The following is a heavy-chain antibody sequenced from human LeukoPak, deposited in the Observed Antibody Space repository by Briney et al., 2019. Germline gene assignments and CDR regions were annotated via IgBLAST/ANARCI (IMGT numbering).Heavy chain of an antibody. J-gene: IGHJ5*02. Sequence: SETLSLTXTVSGGSIRSGDYYWSWIRQPPGKGLEWIGYIYYSGSTYYNPSLKSRVTISVDTSKNQFSLKLSSVTAADTAVYYCARVILRTVVTPYVWWFDPWGQGTLVTVSS. CDR1: GGSIRSGDYY. V-gene: IGHV4-30-4*08. D-gene: IGHD4-23*01. CDR2: IYYSGST. CDR3: ARVILRTVVTPYVWWFDP.